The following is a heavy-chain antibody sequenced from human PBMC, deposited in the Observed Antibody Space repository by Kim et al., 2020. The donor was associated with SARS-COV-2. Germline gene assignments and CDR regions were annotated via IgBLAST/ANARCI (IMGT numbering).Heavy chain of an antibody. J-gene: IGHJ3*02. CDR1: GFTFSSYW. Sequence: GGSLRLSCAASGFTFSSYWMSWVRQAPGKGLEWVANIKQDGSEKYYVDSVKGRFTISRDNAKNSLYLQMNSLRAEDTAVYYCARTTEPEITIFGVVTSFDIWGQGTMVTVSS. CDR2: IKQDGSEK. V-gene: IGHV3-7*01. D-gene: IGHD3-3*01. CDR3: ARTTEPEITIFGVVTSFDI.